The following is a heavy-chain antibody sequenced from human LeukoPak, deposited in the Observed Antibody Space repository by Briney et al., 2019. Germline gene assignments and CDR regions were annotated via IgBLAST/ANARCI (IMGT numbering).Heavy chain of an antibody. Sequence: SETLSLTCTVSGGSISNEYWSWIRQPAGRGLEWIGRIYRNGDTDYNPWLQSRRTLDLDTSKNQLSLKLSSVTAADTGTYFCARESLSSVGKHDFDYWGAGTLVTVSS. D-gene: IGHD1-26*01. CDR3: ARESLSSVGKHDFDY. V-gene: IGHV4-4*07. CDR2: IYRNGDT. CDR1: GGSISNEY. J-gene: IGHJ4*02.